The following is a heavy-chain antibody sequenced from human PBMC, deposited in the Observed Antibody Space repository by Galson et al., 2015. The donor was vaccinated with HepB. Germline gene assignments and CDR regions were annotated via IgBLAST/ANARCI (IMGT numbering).Heavy chain of an antibody. D-gene: IGHD6-13*01. J-gene: IGHJ6*02. CDR2: ISYDGSNK. Sequence: SLRLSCAASGFTFSSYAMHWVRQAPGKGLEWVAVISYDGSNKYYADSVKGRFTISRDNSKNTLYLQMNSLRAEDTAVYYCARDRKSSSWEEGYYYYYGMDVWGQGTTVTVSS. CDR1: GFTFSSYA. V-gene: IGHV3-30*04. CDR3: ARDRKSSSWEEGYYYYYGMDV.